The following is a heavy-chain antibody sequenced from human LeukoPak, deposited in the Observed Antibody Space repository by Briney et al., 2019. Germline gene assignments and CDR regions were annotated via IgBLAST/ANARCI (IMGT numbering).Heavy chain of an antibody. J-gene: IGHJ4*02. Sequence: VASVKVSCKASGYIFSNYAISWVRQAPGQGLEWMGWINIYNGNTNYAQRLQGRVTMTTDTSTSTAYMELSSLRSEDTAVYYCATQGPKRGYSYGFFDYWGQGTLVTVSS. CDR1: GYIFSNYA. CDR2: INIYNGNT. D-gene: IGHD5-18*01. CDR3: ATQGPKRGYSYGFFDY. V-gene: IGHV1-18*01.